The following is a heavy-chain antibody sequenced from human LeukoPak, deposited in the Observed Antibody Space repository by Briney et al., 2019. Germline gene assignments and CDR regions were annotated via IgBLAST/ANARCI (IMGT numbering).Heavy chain of an antibody. D-gene: IGHD3-3*01. CDR1: GYTFTSYD. V-gene: IGHV1-8*03. CDR2: MNPNSGNT. CDR3: ARAYYDFWSGHGNWFDP. J-gene: IGHJ5*02. Sequence: ASVKVSCKASGYTFTSYDINWVRQATGQGLEWMGWMNPNSGNTGYAQKFQGRVTITRNTSISTAYMELSSLRSEDTAVYYCARAYYDFWSGHGNWFDPWGQGTLVTVSS.